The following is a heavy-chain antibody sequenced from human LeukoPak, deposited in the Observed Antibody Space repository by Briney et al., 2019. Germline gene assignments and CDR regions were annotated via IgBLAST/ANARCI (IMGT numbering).Heavy chain of an antibody. CDR2: IIPIFGTA. V-gene: IGHV1-69*13. J-gene: IGHJ4*02. D-gene: IGHD3-22*01. CDR3: ARGPVTTMIVVATYFDY. Sequence: GASVKVSCKASGGTFSSYAISWVRQAPGQGLEWMGGIIPIFGTANYAQKFQGRVTITADESTSTAYMELSSLRSEDTAVYYCARGPVTTMIVVATYFDYWGQGTLVTVSS. CDR1: GGTFSSYA.